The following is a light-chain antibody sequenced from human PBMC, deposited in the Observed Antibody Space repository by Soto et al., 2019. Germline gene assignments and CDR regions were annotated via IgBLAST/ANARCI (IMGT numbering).Light chain of an antibody. V-gene: IGKV1-16*02. CDR3: LQYDTYPRT. Sequence: DIQMTQSPSSLSASVGDRVSITCRASHGIRRYLAWFQQKPGKAPKSLIYVASTLQSGVPSKFIGSGSGTYFTLTINSLQPEDFATYSCLQYDTYPRTFGPGTKVDIK. CDR1: HGIRRY. CDR2: VAS. J-gene: IGKJ3*01.